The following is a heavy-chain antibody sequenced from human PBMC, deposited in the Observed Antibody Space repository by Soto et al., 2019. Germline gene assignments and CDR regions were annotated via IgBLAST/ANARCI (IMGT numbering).Heavy chain of an antibody. CDR3: TRDWMNFYYDNSGYYGLDY. Sequence: QVQLVQSGGEVKKPGASVKISCKVSGYNFMSYGITWVRQAPGQGLEWMGWISGNSGDTKSARKFQGRITMTTDTSTNTAYMELRSMRSDDTAIYYCTRDWMNFYYDNSGYYGLDYWGQGTLVTVSS. V-gene: IGHV1-18*01. D-gene: IGHD3-22*01. J-gene: IGHJ4*02. CDR2: ISGNSGDT. CDR1: GYNFMSYG.